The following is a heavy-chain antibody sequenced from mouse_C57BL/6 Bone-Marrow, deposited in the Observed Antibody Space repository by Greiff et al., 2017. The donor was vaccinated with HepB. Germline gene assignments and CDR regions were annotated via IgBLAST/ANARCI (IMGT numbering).Heavy chain of an antibody. Sequence: EVQGVESGGGLVQPGGSLKLSCAASGFTFSDYYMYWVRQTPEKRLEWVAYISNGGGSTYYPDTVKGRFTISRDNAKNTLYLQMSRLKSEDTAMYYCASYYGFAYWGQGTLVTVSA. D-gene: IGHD1-1*01. J-gene: IGHJ3*01. CDR1: GFTFSDYY. CDR2: ISNGGGST. V-gene: IGHV5-12*01. CDR3: ASYYGFAY.